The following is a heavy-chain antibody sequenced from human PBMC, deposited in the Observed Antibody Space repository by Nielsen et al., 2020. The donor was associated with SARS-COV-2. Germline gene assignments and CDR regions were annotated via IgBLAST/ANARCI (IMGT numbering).Heavy chain of an antibody. J-gene: IGHJ4*02. CDR3: AASTALEY. CDR2: IDRDGSEK. V-gene: IGHV3-7*03. D-gene: IGHD4-17*01. CDR1: GFSFSNYW. Sequence: GESLKISCVGSGFSFSNYWMNWVRQAPGKGLEWVANIDRDGSEKYYVDSLKGRFTISRDNAKNSLYLQMNSLRAEDTAVYYCAASTALEYWGQGTLATVSS.